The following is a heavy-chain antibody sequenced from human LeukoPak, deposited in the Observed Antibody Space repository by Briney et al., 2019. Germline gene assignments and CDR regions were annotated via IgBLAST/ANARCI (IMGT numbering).Heavy chain of an antibody. J-gene: IGHJ4*02. Sequence: SETLSLTCTVSGGSISSYYWGWIRQPPGKGLEWIGSIYDSGSTYYNVSLKSRVTISVDMSKNQFSLKLSSVTAADTAVYYCARLKEFQKIFDYWAREPWSPSPQ. CDR3: ARLKEFQKIFDY. V-gene: IGHV4-39*01. CDR1: GGSISSYY. CDR2: IYDSGST. D-gene: IGHD2-21*01.